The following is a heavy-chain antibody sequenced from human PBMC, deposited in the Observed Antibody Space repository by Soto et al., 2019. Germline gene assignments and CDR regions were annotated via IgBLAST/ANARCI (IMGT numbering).Heavy chain of an antibody. Sequence: PETWPDRCGVSAGSLSSSSYFGGWIRQPPGKGLEWIGSIYYSGSTDYKPSLKSRVTISVDTSKNQFSLKLSSVTAADTAVYYCVRTMIVDNPADWGQVPPVTVS. CDR3: VRTMIVDNPAD. J-gene: IGHJ4*02. V-gene: IGHV4-39*01. D-gene: IGHD3-22*01. CDR2: IYYSGST. CDR1: AGSLSSSSYF.